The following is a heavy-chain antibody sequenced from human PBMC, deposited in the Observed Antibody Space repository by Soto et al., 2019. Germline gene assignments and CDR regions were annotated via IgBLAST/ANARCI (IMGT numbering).Heavy chain of an antibody. CDR2: INHSGST. Sequence: SETLSLICAVYGGSFSRYYWRWIRQPPGRGLEWSGEINHSGSTNYNPSLKSRVTISVDTSKNQFSLKLSSVTAADTAVYYCAGAVAAAGTGQRHNWFDPWGQGTLVTVSS. D-gene: IGHD6-13*01. CDR1: GGSFSRYY. J-gene: IGHJ5*02. CDR3: AGAVAAAGTGQRHNWFDP. V-gene: IGHV4-34*01.